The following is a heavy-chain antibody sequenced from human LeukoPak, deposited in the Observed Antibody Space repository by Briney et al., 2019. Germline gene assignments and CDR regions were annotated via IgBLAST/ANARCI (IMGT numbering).Heavy chain of an antibody. CDR2: IYYSGST. V-gene: IGHV4-39*01. Sequence: ASETLSLTCTVSGGSISSSSYYWGWIRQPPGKGLEWIGSIYYSGSTYYNPSLKSRVTISVDTSKNQFSLTLSSVTAADTAVYYCARSITMIVVVINGFDPWGQGTLVTVSS. CDR1: GGSISSSSYY. D-gene: IGHD3-22*01. CDR3: ARSITMIVVVINGFDP. J-gene: IGHJ5*02.